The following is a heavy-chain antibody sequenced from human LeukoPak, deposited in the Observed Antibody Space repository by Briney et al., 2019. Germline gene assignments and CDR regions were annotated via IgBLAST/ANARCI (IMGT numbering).Heavy chain of an antibody. J-gene: IGHJ4*02. CDR2: ISYDGSNK. V-gene: IGHV3-30*18. D-gene: IGHD2-21*01. CDR3: AKSFTHILDY. Sequence: GGSLRLSCAASGFTFSSYGMHWVRQAPGKGLEWVAVISYDGSNKYYADSVKGRFTISRDNSKNTLYLQMNSLRAEDTAVYYCAKSFTHILDYWGQGTLVTVSS. CDR1: GFTFSSYG.